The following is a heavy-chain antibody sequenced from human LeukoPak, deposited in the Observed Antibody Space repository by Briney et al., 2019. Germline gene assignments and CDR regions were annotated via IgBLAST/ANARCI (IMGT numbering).Heavy chain of an antibody. J-gene: IGHJ4*02. D-gene: IGHD5-24*01. CDR1: GGSFSGYY. CDR3: ARRTRWLQLGLVY. CDR2: INHSGST. Sequence: SETLSLTCAVYGGSFSGYYWSWIRQPPGKGLEWIGEINHSGSTNYNPSLKSRVTISVDTSKNQFSLKLSSVTAADTAEYYCARRTRWLQLGLVYWGQGTLVTVSS. V-gene: IGHV4-34*01.